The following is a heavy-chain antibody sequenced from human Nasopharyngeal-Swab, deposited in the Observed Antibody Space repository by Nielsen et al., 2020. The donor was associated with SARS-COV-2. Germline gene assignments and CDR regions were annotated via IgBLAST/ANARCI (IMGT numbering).Heavy chain of an antibody. V-gene: IGHV3-23*01. CDR2: ISGSGGST. Sequence: ARQAPGKGLEWVSAISGSGGSTYYADSVKGRFTISRDNSKNTLYLQMNSLRAEDTAVYYCAKAGVMVRGALYYFDYWGQGTLVTVSS. J-gene: IGHJ4*02. CDR3: AKAGVMVRGALYYFDY. D-gene: IGHD3-10*01.